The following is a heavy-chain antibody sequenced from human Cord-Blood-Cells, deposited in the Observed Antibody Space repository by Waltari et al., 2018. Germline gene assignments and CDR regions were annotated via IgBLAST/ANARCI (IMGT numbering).Heavy chain of an antibody. V-gene: IGHV1-2*02. CDR3: AREREWELFDY. J-gene: IGHJ4*02. CDR2: INPNSGGT. Sequence: QVQLVQSGAEVKKPGASVKVSCKASGYTFTGYYMHWVRQAPGQGLEWMGWINPNSGGTSYAQKFQGRVTMTRDTSISTAYVELSRLRSDDTAVYYCAREREWELFDYWGQGTLVTVSS. D-gene: IGHD1-26*01. CDR1: GYTFTGYY.